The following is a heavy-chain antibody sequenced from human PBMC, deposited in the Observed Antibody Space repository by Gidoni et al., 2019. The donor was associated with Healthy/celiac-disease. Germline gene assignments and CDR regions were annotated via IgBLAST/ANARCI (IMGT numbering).Heavy chain of an antibody. J-gene: IGHJ6*02. CDR2: SGSGGST. D-gene: IGHD3-22*01. Sequence: SGSGGSTYYADSGKGRFTISRDNSKNTLYLQMNSLRAEDTAVYYCAKVVEDKSEISSPAYYYDSSGYLISPVYYYYGMDVWGQGTTVTVSS. V-gene: IGHV3-23*01. CDR3: AKVVEDKSEISSPAYYYDSSGYLISPVYYYYGMDV.